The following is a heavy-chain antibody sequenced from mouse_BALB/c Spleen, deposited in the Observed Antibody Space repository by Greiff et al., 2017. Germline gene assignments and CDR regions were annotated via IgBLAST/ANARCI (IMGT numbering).Heavy chain of an antibody. D-gene: IGHD2-3*01. V-gene: IGHV3-6*02. Sequence: EVQLQQSGPGLVKPSQSLSLTCSVTGYSITSGYYWNWIRQFPGNKLEWMGYISYDGSNNYNPSLKNRISITRDTSKNQFFLKLNSVTTEDTATYYCARADGYYTVYFDYWGQGTTLTVSS. J-gene: IGHJ2*01. CDR3: ARADGYYTVYFDY. CDR2: ISYDGSN. CDR1: GYSITSGYY.